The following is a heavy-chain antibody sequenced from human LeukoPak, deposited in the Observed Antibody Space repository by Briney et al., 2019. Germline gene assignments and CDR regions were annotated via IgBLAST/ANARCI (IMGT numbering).Heavy chain of an antibody. CDR3: ARDRRMLPY. J-gene: IGHJ4*02. Sequence: PGGSLRLSCAASGFTFNDFAMHWVRQAPGRGLEWVSGISWNSAGIAYADSVKGRFTISRDNAKNSLYLQMNSLRAEDTAVYYCARDRRMLPYWGQGTLVTVSS. CDR1: GFTFNDFA. CDR2: ISWNSAGI. D-gene: IGHD2-15*01. V-gene: IGHV3-9*01.